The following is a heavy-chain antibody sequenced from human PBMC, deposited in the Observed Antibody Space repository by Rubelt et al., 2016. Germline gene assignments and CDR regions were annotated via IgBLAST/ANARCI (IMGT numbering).Heavy chain of an antibody. CDR1: GGSFSGYY. D-gene: IGHD1-20*01. CDR3: ARDIWVTGIDAYDYGMDV. CDR2: IDHRGST. V-gene: IGHV4-34*01. J-gene: IGHJ6*02. Sequence: QVQLKQWGAGLLKPSETLSVTCAVYGGSFSGYYWTWIRLPPGKGLEWIGEIDHRGSTNYNQSLKSRVIMSVDTSRNQISPKLSSVTAADTAVYYCARDIWVTGIDAYDYGMDVWGQGTTVTVSS.